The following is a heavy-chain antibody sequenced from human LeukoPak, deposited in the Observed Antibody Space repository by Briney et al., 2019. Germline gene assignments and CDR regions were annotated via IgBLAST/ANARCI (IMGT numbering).Heavy chain of an antibody. J-gene: IGHJ6*02. V-gene: IGHV1-69*05. D-gene: IGHD6-13*01. CDR1: GGTFSSYA. CDR3: ARNNPYSSSWYVYYYYGMDV. CDR2: IIPIFGTA. Sequence: GASVKVSCKASGGTFSSYAISWVRQAPGQGLEWMGGIIPIFGTANYAQKFQGRVTITTDESTSTAYMELSSLRSEDTAVYYCARNNPYSSSWYVYYYYGMDVWGQGTTVTVSS.